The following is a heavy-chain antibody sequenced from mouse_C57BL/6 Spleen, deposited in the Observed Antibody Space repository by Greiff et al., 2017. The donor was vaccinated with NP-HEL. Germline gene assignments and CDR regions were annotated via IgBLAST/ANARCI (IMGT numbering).Heavy chain of an antibody. D-gene: IGHD1-2*01. V-gene: IGHV2-2*01. Sequence: QVQLKQSGPGLVQPSQSLSITCTVSGFSLTSYGVHWVRQSPGKGLEWLGVIWSGGSTDYNAAFISRLSISKDNSKSQVFFKMNSLQADDTAIYYCAREDTTALRYFDVWGTGTTVTVSS. CDR3: AREDTTALRYFDV. CDR1: GFSLTSYG. J-gene: IGHJ1*03. CDR2: IWSGGST.